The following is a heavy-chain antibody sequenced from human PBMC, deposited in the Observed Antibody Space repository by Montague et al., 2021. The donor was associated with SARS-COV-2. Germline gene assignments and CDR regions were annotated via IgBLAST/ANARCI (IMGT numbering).Heavy chain of an antibody. D-gene: IGHD3-10*01. CDR1: GDSISTDNW. Sequence: SETLSLTCVVSGDSISTDNWWTWVRLPPGKGLEWIGSIFYSGNSYYNPSLKSRVSISVATSRSQFSLKVNSVTAADTAVYYCARQNRGLWFGEWLFDYWGQGVLVTVSS. CDR3: ARQNRGLWFGEWLFDY. J-gene: IGHJ4*02. V-gene: IGHV4-39*01. CDR2: IFYSGNS.